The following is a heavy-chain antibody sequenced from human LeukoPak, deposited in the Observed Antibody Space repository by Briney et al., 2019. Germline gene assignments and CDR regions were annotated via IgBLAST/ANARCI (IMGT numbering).Heavy chain of an antibody. V-gene: IGHV1-69*04. Sequence: ASVKVSCKASGGTFSSYAISWVRQAPGQGLEWMGRIIPIFGIANYAQKFQGRVTITADKSTSTAYMELSSLRPEDTAVYYCARDAGLEYYYDSSGYYRLDYWGQGTLVTVPS. CDR1: GGTFSSYA. D-gene: IGHD3-22*01. CDR2: IIPIFGIA. CDR3: ARDAGLEYYYDSSGYYRLDY. J-gene: IGHJ4*02.